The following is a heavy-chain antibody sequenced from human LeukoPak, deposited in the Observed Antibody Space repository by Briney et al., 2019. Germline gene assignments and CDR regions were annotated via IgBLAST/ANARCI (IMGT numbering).Heavy chain of an antibody. Sequence: ASVKVSCKASGYTFTSQGISWVGQAPGQGLEWMGWINTYNGKTNYAQKFQGRVTMTADTSTSTAYLELRSLRSDDTAVYYCASRSGSTPYYFDYWGQGTLVTVSS. CDR3: ASRSGSTPYYFDY. CDR2: INTYNGKT. CDR1: GYTFTSQG. D-gene: IGHD3-3*01. J-gene: IGHJ4*02. V-gene: IGHV1-18*01.